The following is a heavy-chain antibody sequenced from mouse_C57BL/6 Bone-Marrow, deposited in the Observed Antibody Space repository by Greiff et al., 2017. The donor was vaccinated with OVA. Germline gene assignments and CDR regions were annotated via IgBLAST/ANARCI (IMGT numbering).Heavy chain of an antibody. CDR2: IRSKSSNYAT. Sequence: DVQLVESGGGLVQPKGSLKLSCAASGFTFNTYAMHWVRQAPGKGLEWVARIRSKSSNYATYSADSVKDRFTISRDDSQSMLYLQMNNLKTEDTAMYYCVSGGYYYGSSYGAWFAYWGQGTLVTVSA. CDR3: VSGGYYYGSSYGAWFAY. D-gene: IGHD1-1*01. CDR1: GFTFNTYA. V-gene: IGHV10-3*01. J-gene: IGHJ3*01.